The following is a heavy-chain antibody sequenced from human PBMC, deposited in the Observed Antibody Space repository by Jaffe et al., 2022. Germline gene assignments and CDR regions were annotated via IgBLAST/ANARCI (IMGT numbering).Heavy chain of an antibody. J-gene: IGHJ4*02. CDR3: AKDFTWATDY. D-gene: IGHD3-10*01. CDR1: GFSFSSYS. V-gene: IGHV3-30*02. CDR2: VRNDGEGH. Sequence: QVQLVESGGGVVQPGESLRLSCVASGFSFSSYSIHWVRQAPGKGLEWVALVRNDGEGHFSADSVKGRFAVSRDNSKNTVYLQINSLTSEDTALYYCAKDFTWATDYWGQGTLVTVSS.